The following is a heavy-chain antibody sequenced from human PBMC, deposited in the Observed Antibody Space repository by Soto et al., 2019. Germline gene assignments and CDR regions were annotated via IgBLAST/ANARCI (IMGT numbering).Heavy chain of an antibody. CDR1: VGSGFTFTDYA. Sequence: EVQLLESVGGLVQPGGSLRLSCVASVGSGFTFTDYAMAWVRQAPEKGLEWVSGISGSDYRTYYADSVKGRFTISRDNSKNTLFLQINSLRAEDTAIYYCVGDYGGLEGFDVWGQGTMVTVSS. J-gene: IGHJ3*01. D-gene: IGHD4-17*01. CDR3: VGDYGGLEGFDV. CDR2: ISGSDYRT. V-gene: IGHV3-23*01.